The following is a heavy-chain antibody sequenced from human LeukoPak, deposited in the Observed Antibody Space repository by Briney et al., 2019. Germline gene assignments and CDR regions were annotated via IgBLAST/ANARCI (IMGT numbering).Heavy chain of an antibody. CDR1: GFTFSSYW. CDR2: IKQDGSEK. Sequence: GGPLRLSVASPGFTFSSYWMSWGGQAPGKGREWVANIKQDGSEKYYVDSVKGRFTISRDNAKNPLYLQMKSLRAEDPAGYYWGREYYDYVWGSYRYLKLFDYWGEGTLVTVSS. D-gene: IGHD3-16*02. J-gene: IGHJ4*02. V-gene: IGHV3-7*01. CDR3: GREYYDYVWGSYRYLKLFDY.